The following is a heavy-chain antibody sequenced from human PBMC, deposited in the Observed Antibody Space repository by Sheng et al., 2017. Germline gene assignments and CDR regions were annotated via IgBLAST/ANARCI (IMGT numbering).Heavy chain of an antibody. Sequence: EVQLVESGGGLVKPGGSRRDSPVQPLGSTFSSYSMNWVRQAPGKGLEWVSSITSGSRYIYYADSVQGRFTISRDNAKNSLYLQMNSLRAEDTAVYYCARATVTTQIRTFDYWGQGTLVTVSS. CDR1: GSTFSSYS. V-gene: IGHV3-21*01. CDR2: ITSGSRYI. J-gene: IGHJ4*02. D-gene: IGHD4-17*01. CDR3: ARATVTTQIRTFDY.